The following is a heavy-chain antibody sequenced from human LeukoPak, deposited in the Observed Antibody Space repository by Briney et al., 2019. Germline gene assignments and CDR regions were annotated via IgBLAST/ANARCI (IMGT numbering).Heavy chain of an antibody. CDR3: ARATMRGDWFDP. CDR1: GGSISSYY. CDR2: IYYSGST. Sequence: SETLSLTCTVSGGSISSYYWSWIRQPPGKGLEWIGYIYYSGSTNYNPSLKSRVTISVDTSKNQFSLKLSSVTAADTAVYYCARATMRGDWFDPWGQGTLVTVSS. D-gene: IGHD3-22*01. V-gene: IGHV4-59*01. J-gene: IGHJ5*02.